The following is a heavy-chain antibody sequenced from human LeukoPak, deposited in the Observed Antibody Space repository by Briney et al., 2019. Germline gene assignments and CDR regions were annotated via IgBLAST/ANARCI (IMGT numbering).Heavy chain of an antibody. J-gene: IGHJ4*02. CDR2: IIPIFGTA. CDR3: ATGDELWLSGY. CDR1: GGTFSSYA. Sequence: TVNLSRKASGGTFSSYAISGVRQAPGRGLEWMGGIIPIFGTANYAQKFQGRVTITADESSSTAYMELSSLRSEDTAVYYCATGDELWLSGYWGQGTLVTVSS. V-gene: IGHV1-69*01. D-gene: IGHD5-18*01.